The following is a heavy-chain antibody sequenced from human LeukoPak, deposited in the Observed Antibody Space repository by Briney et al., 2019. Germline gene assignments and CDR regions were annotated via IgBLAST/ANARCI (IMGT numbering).Heavy chain of an antibody. Sequence: SETPSLTCTASGGSISGSSYYWSWIRQPPGKGVECIGYIDYSGSTSYNPSLKSRVTISLDTPKNQFSLKLSSVTAADTAVYYCARLASDVFDIGAQGKMVTV. CDR1: GGSISGSSYY. CDR2: IDYSGST. CDR3: ARLASDVFDI. V-gene: IGHV4-61*05. J-gene: IGHJ3*02. D-gene: IGHD2-21*01.